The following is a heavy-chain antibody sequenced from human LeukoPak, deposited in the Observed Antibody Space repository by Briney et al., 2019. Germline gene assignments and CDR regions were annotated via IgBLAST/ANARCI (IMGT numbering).Heavy chain of an antibody. Sequence: PSETLSLTCTVSGFSISSGSYYWSWLPQPAGKGLEWIVRIYTSGSTNYNPSLKRRVTISVDTSKNQFSLKLSSVTAADTAVYYGARGEGDFWSGYYIDYWGQGTLVTVSS. V-gene: IGHV4-61*02. D-gene: IGHD3-3*01. CDR1: GFSISSGSYY. J-gene: IGHJ4*02. CDR2: IYTSGST. CDR3: ARGEGDFWSGYYIDY.